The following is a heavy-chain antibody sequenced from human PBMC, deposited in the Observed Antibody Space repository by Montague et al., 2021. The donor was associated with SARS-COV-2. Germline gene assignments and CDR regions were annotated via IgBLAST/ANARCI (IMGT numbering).Heavy chain of an antibody. CDR3: ARIVRVHYYYYYGMDV. Sequence: SETLSLTCAVYGGSFSGYYWSWTRQPPGKGLEWIGEINHSGSTNYNPSLKSRVTISVDTSKNQFSLKLSSVTAADTAVYYCARIVRVHYYYYYGMDVWGQGTTVTVSS. CDR2: INHSGST. V-gene: IGHV4-34*01. D-gene: IGHD2-8*02. J-gene: IGHJ6*02. CDR1: GGSFSGYY.